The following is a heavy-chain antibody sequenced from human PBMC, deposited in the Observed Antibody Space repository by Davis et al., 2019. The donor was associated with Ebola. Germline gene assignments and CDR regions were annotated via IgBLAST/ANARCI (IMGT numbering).Heavy chain of an antibody. CDR2: IYYSGST. CDR1: GGSISSSSYY. D-gene: IGHD3-22*01. V-gene: IGHV4-61*05. Sequence: MPSETLSLTCTVSGGSISSSSYYWGWIRQPPGKGLEWIGYIYYSGSTNYNPSLKSRVTISVDPSKNQFSLKLSSVTAAETAVYYCSGHGYYYDSSGYYQGAFDIWGQGKMVTVSS. J-gene: IGHJ3*02. CDR3: SGHGYYYDSSGYYQGAFDI.